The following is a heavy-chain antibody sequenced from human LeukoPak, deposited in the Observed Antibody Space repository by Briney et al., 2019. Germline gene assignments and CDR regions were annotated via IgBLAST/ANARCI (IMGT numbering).Heavy chain of an antibody. CDR3: ARRQLLWSIDY. D-gene: IGHD2-2*01. J-gene: IGHJ4*02. CDR1: GGTFSSYA. V-gene: IGHV1-2*02. CDR2: INPNSGGT. Sequence: GSSVKVSCKASGGTFSSYAISWVRQAPGQGLEWVGWINPNSGGTNYAQKFQGRVTMTRDTSISTAYMELTRLTSDDTAVYYCARRQLLWSIDYWGQGTLVTVSS.